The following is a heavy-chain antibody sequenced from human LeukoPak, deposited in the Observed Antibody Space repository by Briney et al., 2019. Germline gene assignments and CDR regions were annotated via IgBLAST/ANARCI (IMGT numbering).Heavy chain of an antibody. V-gene: IGHV3-64*01. Sequence: GGSLRLSCAASGFTFSSYWMSWVRQAPGKGLEYVSAISSNGGSTYYANSVKGRFTISRDNSKNTLYLQMGSLRAEDMAVYYCARDQDGAYCGGDCYSFDYWGQGTLVTVSS. CDR1: GFTFSSYW. CDR2: ISSNGGST. CDR3: ARDQDGAYCGGDCYSFDY. J-gene: IGHJ4*02. D-gene: IGHD2-21*01.